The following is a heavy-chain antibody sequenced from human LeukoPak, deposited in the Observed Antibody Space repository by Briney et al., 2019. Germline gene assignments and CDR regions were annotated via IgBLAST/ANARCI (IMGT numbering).Heavy chain of an antibody. CDR2: VVYSGST. J-gene: IGHJ4*02. V-gene: IGHV4-39*01. Sequence: PSETLSLTCTVSGGSVSSSSHYWGWIRQPPGKGLEWIGSVVYSGSTYYKPRLKSRVTISVDKCQNQYSLKLSSVTAADPAVYYCARWRTVAGYQNFDYWGQGTLVTVSS. CDR3: ARWRTVAGYQNFDY. CDR1: GGSVSSSSHY. D-gene: IGHD6-19*01.